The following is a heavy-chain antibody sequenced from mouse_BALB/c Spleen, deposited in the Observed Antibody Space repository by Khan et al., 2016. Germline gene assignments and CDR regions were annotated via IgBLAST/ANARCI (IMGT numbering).Heavy chain of an antibody. J-gene: IGHJ4*01. CDR3: ARHGPGAMDY. CDR1: GYTFTNYG. V-gene: IGHV9-1*02. CDR2: INTFTGQP. Sequence: QIQLVQSGPELKKPGETVKISCKASGYTFTNYGMIWVKQAPGKDLKWMGWINTFTGQPSYADDFKGRFAFSLEPSASTVYLQIHNLKNEDMATYFGARHGPGAMDYWAQGTSVTVSS.